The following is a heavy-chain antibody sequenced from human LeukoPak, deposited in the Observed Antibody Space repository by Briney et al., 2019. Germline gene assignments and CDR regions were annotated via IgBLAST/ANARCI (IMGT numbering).Heavy chain of an antibody. CDR3: ARGYFPRWLRHLGEKRAYYYYYMDV. CDR1: GGSISSSSYY. CDR2: IYYSGST. Sequence: SETLSLTCTVSGGSISSSSYYWGWIRQPPGKGLEWIGSIYYSGSTYYNPSLKSRVTISVDTSKNQFSLKLSSVTAADTAVYYCARGYFPRWLRHLGEKRAYYYYYMDVWGKGTTVTVSS. J-gene: IGHJ6*03. D-gene: IGHD3-16*01. V-gene: IGHV4-39*07.